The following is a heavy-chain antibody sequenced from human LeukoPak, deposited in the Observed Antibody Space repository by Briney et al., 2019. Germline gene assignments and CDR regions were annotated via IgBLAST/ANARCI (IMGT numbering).Heavy chain of an antibody. V-gene: IGHV4-34*01. Sequence: SETLSLTCAVYGGSFSGYYWSWIRQPPGKGLEWVGEINHSGSTNYNPSLKSRVTIPVDTSKNQFSLKLSSVTAADTAVYYCARRRIQLWSPAGFDYWGQGTLVTVSS. CDR1: GGSFSGYY. CDR2: INHSGST. J-gene: IGHJ4*02. D-gene: IGHD5-18*01. CDR3: ARRRIQLWSPAGFDY.